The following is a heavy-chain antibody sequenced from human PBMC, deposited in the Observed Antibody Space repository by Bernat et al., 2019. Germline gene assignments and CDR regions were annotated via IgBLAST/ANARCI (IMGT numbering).Heavy chain of an antibody. CDR3: ARDYRWSSGSPDDP. CDR1: GFTFSSYA. V-gene: IGHV3-30-3*01. D-gene: IGHD3-10*01. CDR2: ISYDGSNK. Sequence: QVQLLESRGGLVQPGGSLRLSCAASGFTFSSYAMHWVRQAPGKGLEWVAVISYDGSNKYYADSVKGRFTISRDNSKNTLYLQMNSLRSDDTAVYYCARDYRWSSGSPDDPWGQGTLVTVSS. J-gene: IGHJ5*02.